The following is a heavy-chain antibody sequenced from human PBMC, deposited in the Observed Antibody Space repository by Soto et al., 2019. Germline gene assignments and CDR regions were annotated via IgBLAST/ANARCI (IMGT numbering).Heavy chain of an antibody. CDR3: ARDGHNNVPLDS. Sequence: SETLSLTCTVSGGSISSSSYYWVWIRQSPGKGLEWIGSIYYDGSTYYKPSLKSRVTISVDTSKNQFSLKVSSATAADTAVYYCARDGHNNVPLDSWGHGTLVTVSS. D-gene: IGHD1-20*01. CDR1: GGSISSSSYY. CDR2: IYYDGST. V-gene: IGHV4-39*02. J-gene: IGHJ5*01.